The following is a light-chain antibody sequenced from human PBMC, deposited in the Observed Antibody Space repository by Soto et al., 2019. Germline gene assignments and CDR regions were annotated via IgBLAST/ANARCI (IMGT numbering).Light chain of an antibody. CDR1: QTINNW. CDR3: QQYSSDST. Sequence: DIQMTQSPSTLSASVGDRVTITCRASQTINNWLAWYQQKPGKAPKLLIYGASSLDNGVPSRFSGRGSGTDFIFTITSLQPDDFATYYCQQYSSDSTFGQGTKVEIK. J-gene: IGKJ1*01. CDR2: GAS. V-gene: IGKV1-5*03.